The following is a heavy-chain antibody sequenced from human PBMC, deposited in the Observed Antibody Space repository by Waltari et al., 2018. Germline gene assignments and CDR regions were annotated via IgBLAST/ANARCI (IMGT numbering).Heavy chain of an antibody. CDR1: GFSFADSA. Sequence: HMQLVQSGPEVKKPGTSVKVSCKASGFSFADSAVKWVRQARGQRLEWIGWSRVGRGDTKYAQNFQERVTISGELSTSTAYVELTSLRSEDTAVYYCASIYLHEVIRWGQGTLVTVSS. V-gene: IGHV1-58*01. D-gene: IGHD4-4*01. CDR2: SRVGRGDT. J-gene: IGHJ4*02. CDR3: ASIYLHEVIR.